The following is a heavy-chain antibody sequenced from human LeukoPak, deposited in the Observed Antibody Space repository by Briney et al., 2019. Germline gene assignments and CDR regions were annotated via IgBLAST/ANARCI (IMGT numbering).Heavy chain of an antibody. V-gene: IGHV4-34*01. Sequence: SETLSLTCAVYGGSFSGYYWSWIRQPPGKGLEWIGEINHSGGTNYNPSLKSRVTISVDTSKNQFSLKLSSVTAADTAVYYCAREGIAVARRGFDYWGQGTLVTVSS. CDR1: GGSFSGYY. CDR3: AREGIAVARRGFDY. D-gene: IGHD6-19*01. CDR2: INHSGGT. J-gene: IGHJ4*02.